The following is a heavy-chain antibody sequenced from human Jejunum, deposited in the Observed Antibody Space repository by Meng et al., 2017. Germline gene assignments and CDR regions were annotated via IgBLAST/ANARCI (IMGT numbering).Heavy chain of an antibody. CDR2: IYYTGSA. CDR1: GDSISSGGHY. J-gene: IGHJ4*02. CDR3: AREGQLMLGLVDY. V-gene: IGHV4-31*03. Sequence: HVQLQESGPGLVTPSQTLCLTCTVSGDSISSGGHYWSWIRQHPGKGLEWIGYIYYTGSAYYNPSLESRVTLSVDTSNNQFSLRLNSVTAADTAVYYCAREGQLMLGLVDYWGQGTLVTVSS. D-gene: IGHD2-2*01.